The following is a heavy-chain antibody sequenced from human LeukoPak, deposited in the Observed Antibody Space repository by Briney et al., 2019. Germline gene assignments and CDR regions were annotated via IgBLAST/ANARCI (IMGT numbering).Heavy chain of an antibody. V-gene: IGHV5-51*01. D-gene: IGHD3-22*01. CDR3: ARRGDSSGYYFDY. J-gene: IGHJ4*02. CDR1: GYSLTSYW. Sequence: GESLKISRRGSGYSLTSYWIGRVRPIPGEGPEWGGLIFPGDADTSYSPSFQGQVTISADKSISTAYLQWSSLKASDTAMYYCARRGDSSGYYFDYWGQGTLVTVSS. CDR2: IFPGDADT.